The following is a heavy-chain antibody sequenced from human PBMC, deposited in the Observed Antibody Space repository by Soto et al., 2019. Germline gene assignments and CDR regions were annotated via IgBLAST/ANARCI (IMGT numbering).Heavy chain of an antibody. Sequence: GASVKVSCKASGYTFTSYDINWVRQATGQGLEWMGWMNPNSGNTGYAQKFQGRVTMTRNTSISTAYMELSSLRSEDTAVYYCARYYMNYASYSYYGMDVWGQGTTVTVSS. J-gene: IGHJ6*02. V-gene: IGHV1-8*01. CDR3: ARYYMNYASYSYYGMDV. CDR1: GYTFTSYD. D-gene: IGHD4-4*01. CDR2: MNPNSGNT.